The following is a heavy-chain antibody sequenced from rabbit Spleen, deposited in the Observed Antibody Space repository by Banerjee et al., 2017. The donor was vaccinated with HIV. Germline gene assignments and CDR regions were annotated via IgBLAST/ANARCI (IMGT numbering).Heavy chain of an antibody. Sequence: QSLEESGGDLVKPGASLTLTCTASGFSFSGRYWIWWVRQAPGKGLEWIACIDGGSSGITYYASWAKGRFTISKTSSATVTLQMTSLTVADTATYFCARSDGNAYDLWGPGTLVTVS. V-gene: IGHV1S40*01. CDR2: IDGGSSGIT. CDR1: GFSFSGRYW. CDR3: ARSDGNAYDL. J-gene: IGHJ4*01. D-gene: IGHD6-1*01.